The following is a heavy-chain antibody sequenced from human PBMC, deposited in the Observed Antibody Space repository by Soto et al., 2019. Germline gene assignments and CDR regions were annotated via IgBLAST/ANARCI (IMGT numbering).Heavy chain of an antibody. Sequence: QVHLMQSGAEVKKPGASVKVSCKTSGYTFSNYDINWVRQAPGQGLEWMGWMNPETGDTGYAQKFQGRVTMTRNTSITTAYMELSSLRSEDTAVYFCAREWELGFCFDYWGQGTLVTFSS. V-gene: IGHV1-8*01. D-gene: IGHD1-26*01. CDR2: MNPETGDT. CDR3: AREWELGFCFDY. CDR1: GYTFSNYD. J-gene: IGHJ4*02.